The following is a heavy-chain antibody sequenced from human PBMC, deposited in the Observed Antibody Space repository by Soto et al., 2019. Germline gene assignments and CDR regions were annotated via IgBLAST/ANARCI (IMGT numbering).Heavy chain of an antibody. J-gene: IGHJ6*03. CDR3: ARGPLGYCSSTSCYAYYYYYMDV. CDR2: IYHSGST. D-gene: IGHD2-2*01. CDR1: SGSISSSNW. V-gene: IGHV4-4*02. Sequence: SETLSLTCAVSSGSISSSNWWSWVRQPPGKGLEWIGEIYHSGSTNYNPSLKSRVTISVDKSKNQFSLKLSSVTAADTAVYYCARGPLGYCSSTSCYAYYYYYMDVWGKGTTVTVSS.